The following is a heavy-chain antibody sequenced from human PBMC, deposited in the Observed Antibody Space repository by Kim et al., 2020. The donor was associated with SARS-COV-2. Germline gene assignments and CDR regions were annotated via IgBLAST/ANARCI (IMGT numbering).Heavy chain of an antibody. D-gene: IGHD3-16*01. V-gene: IGHV3-73*01. Sequence: GGSLRLSCAASGFTFSGFAIHWVSQPSGKGLEWVGRVRSKANGYTTAYAPSVNGRFTVSRDDSKTTAYLHMKSLKTEDTAVYYCTRRGGSDAFDVWGRGTTVIVSA. CDR1: GFTFSGFA. J-gene: IGHJ3*01. CDR3: TRRGGSDAFDV. CDR2: VRSKANGYTT.